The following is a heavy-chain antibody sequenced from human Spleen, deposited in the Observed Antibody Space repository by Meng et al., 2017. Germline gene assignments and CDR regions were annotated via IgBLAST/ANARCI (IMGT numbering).Heavy chain of an antibody. J-gene: IGHJ4*02. D-gene: IGHD3-22*01. Sequence: GGSLRLSCTASGFTFGDYAMSWVRQAPGQRLEWVGFIRSQAYGGTTEYAASVKGRFTISRDDSKSIAYLQMNSLKTEDTAVYYCTRDPYDSSGSFDYWGQGTLVTVSS. V-gene: IGHV3-49*04. CDR3: TRDPYDSSGSFDY. CDR1: GFTFGDYA. CDR2: IRSQAYGGTT.